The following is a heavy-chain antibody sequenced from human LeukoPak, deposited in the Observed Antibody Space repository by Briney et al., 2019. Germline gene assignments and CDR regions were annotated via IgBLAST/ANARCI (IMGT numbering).Heavy chain of an antibody. J-gene: IGHJ4*02. Sequence: ASVKVSCKASGYIFTGYYMHWVRQAPGQGLEWMGIINPSGGSTSYAQKFQGRVTMTRDMSTSTVYMELSSLRSEDTAVYYCASSSGGLYIWDSSGYSFDYWGQGTLVTVSS. CDR3: ASSSGGLYIWDSSGYSFDY. V-gene: IGHV1-46*01. CDR2: INPSGGST. D-gene: IGHD3-22*01. CDR1: GYIFTGYY.